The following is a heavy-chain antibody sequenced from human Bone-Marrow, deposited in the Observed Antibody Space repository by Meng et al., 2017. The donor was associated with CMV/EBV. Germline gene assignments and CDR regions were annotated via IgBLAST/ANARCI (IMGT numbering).Heavy chain of an antibody. V-gene: IGHV1-46*01. CDR2: INPSGGST. CDR3: AREQGVLRFLEWLSREARFYP. CDR1: GYTFTSYY. Sequence: ASVKVSCKASGYTFTSYYMHWVRQAPGQGLEWMGIINPSGGSTSYAQKFQGRVTMTRDTSTSTVYMELSSLRSEDTAVYYCAREQGVLRFLEWLSREARFYPWGQGTLVTVSS. J-gene: IGHJ5*02. D-gene: IGHD3-3*01.